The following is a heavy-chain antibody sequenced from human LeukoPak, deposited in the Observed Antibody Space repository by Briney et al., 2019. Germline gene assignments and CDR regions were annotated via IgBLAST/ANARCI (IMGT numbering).Heavy chain of an antibody. CDR3: ARYYDPPVGDAFDI. Sequence: PGGSLRLSCAASGFTFSSYSMNWVRQAPGKGLEWVANINPDGSEKYYVDSVKGRFTISRDNGKNSLYLQLNSLRADDTAVYYCARYYDPPVGDAFDIWGQGTLVIVSS. V-gene: IGHV3-7*01. CDR1: GFTFSSYS. CDR2: INPDGSEK. D-gene: IGHD3-16*01. J-gene: IGHJ3*02.